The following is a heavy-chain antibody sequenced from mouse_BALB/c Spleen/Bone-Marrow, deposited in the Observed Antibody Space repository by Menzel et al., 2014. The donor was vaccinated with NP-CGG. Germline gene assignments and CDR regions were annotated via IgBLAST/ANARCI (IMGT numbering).Heavy chain of an antibody. J-gene: IGHJ1*01. D-gene: IGHD4-1*01. CDR1: GFNIKDTY. CDR2: IDPANGNT. Sequence: LEESGAELVKPGASVKLSCTASGFNIKDTYMHWVKQRPEQGLEWIGRIDPANGNTKYDPKFQGKATITADTSSNTAYLQLSSLTSEDTAVYYCARWGKLGRGYFDVWGAGTTITVSS. V-gene: IGHV14-3*02. CDR3: ARWGKLGRGYFDV.